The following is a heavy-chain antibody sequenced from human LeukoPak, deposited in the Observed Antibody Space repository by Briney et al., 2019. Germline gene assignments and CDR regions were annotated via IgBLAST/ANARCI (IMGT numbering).Heavy chain of an antibody. D-gene: IGHD1-26*01. V-gene: IGHV3-30*18. J-gene: IGHJ4*02. CDR2: ISYDGSNK. CDR1: GFTFSSYG. Sequence: GGSLRLSCAASGFTFSSYGMHWVRQAPGKGLEWVAVISYDGSNKYYADSVKGRFTISKDNSKNTLYLQMNSLRAEDTAVYYCAKDIVNWGQGTLVTVSS. CDR3: AKDIVN.